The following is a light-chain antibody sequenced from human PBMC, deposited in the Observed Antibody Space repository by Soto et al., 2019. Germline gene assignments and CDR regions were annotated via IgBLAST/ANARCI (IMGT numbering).Light chain of an antibody. Sequence: ILMSQSPSFLSASVGDRVTITCRASQDLDKWLAWYQQKPGKALNLLIYKSSTLRDGVPSRFSGFGSGTEYILTISVLQPDDFGTYYCQQYASYWTFCQGTMVEIK. CDR3: QQYASYWT. J-gene: IGKJ1*01. CDR2: KSS. V-gene: IGKV1-5*03. CDR1: QDLDKW.